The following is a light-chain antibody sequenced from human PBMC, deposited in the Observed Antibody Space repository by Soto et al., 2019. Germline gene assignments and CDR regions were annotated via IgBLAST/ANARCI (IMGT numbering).Light chain of an antibody. CDR1: SSDVGGYNY. CDR2: EVT. V-gene: IGLV2-8*01. CDR3: SSYTGGTNVV. J-gene: IGLJ2*01. Sequence: QSVLTQPPSASGSPGQSVTLSFTGTSSDVGGYNYVSWHQQHPGKAPKLMIYEVTKRPSGVPDRFSGSKTGNTASLTVSGLQAEDEADYYCSSYTGGTNVVFGGGTKVTVL.